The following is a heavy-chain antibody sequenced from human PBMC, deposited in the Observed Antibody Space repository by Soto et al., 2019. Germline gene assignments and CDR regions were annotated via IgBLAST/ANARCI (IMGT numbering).Heavy chain of an antibody. CDR3: AHSCCYDILPGYASFEY. CDR1: GFSLSTSGVG. CDR2: IYWDDDK. Sequence: QITLKESGPTLVKPTQTLTLTCTFSGFSLSTSGVGVGWIRQPPGKALEWLALIYWDDDKRYSPSLKSRLTITKDTSKNQVVLTMTNMEPADTATYYCAHSCCYDILPGYASFEYWGQGTLVTVSS. D-gene: IGHD3-9*01. V-gene: IGHV2-5*02. J-gene: IGHJ4*02.